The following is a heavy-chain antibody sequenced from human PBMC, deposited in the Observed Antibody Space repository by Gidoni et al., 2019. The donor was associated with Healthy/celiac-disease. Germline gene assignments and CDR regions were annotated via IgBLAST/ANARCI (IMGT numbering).Heavy chain of an antibody. J-gene: IGHJ4*02. D-gene: IGHD4-17*01. CDR1: GFTFDDYA. CDR3: AKGTQGVTTPPFDY. Sequence: EVQLVVSGGGLVQPGRSLRLSCAASGFTFDDYAMHWLRQAPGKGLEWVSGISWNSGSIGYADSVKGRFTIARDNAKNSLYLQMNSLRAEDTALYYCAKGTQGVTTPPFDYWGQGTLVTVSS. V-gene: IGHV3-9*01. CDR2: ISWNSGSI.